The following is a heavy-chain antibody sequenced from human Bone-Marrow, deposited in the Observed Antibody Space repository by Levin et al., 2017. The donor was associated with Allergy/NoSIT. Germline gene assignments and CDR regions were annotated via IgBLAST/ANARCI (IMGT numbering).Heavy chain of an antibody. D-gene: IGHD6-13*01. J-gene: IGHJ6*03. CDR2: IKQDGSEK. CDR1: GFTFSSYW. V-gene: IGHV3-7*01. CDR3: ARAVIGIAAAGTNPLDPYYYYYYMDV. Sequence: EASVKVSCAASGFTFSSYWMSWVRQAPGKGLEWVANIKQDGSEKYYVDSVKGRFTISRDNAKNSLYLQMNSLRAEDTAVYYCARAVIGIAAAGTNPLDPYYYYYYMDVWGKGTTVTVSS.